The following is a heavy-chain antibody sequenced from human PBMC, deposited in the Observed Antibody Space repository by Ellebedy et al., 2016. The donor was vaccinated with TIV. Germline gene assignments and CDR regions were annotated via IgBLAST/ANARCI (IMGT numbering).Heavy chain of an antibody. J-gene: IGHJ4*02. D-gene: IGHD3-10*01. CDR3: ARDVRSGRITMVRGPWVDY. CDR2: INPSGGST. CDR1: GYTFTSYY. Sequence: ASVKVSXXASGYTFTSYYMHWVRQAPGQGLEWMGIINPSGGSTSYAQKFQGRVTMTRDTSTSTVYMELSSLRSEDTAVYYCARDVRSGRITMVRGPWVDYWGQGTLVTVSS. V-gene: IGHV1-46*01.